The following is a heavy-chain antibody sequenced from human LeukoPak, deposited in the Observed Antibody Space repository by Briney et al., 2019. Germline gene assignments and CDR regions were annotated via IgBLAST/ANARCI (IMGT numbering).Heavy chain of an antibody. V-gene: IGHV3-48*03. CDR2: ISSSGSTI. J-gene: IGHJ6*03. CDR3: ARRRRVTVTTYYMDV. D-gene: IGHD4-17*01. Sequence: GGSLRLSCAASGFTFDDYAMHWVRQAPGKGLEWVSYISSSGSTIYYADSVKGRFTISRDNAKNSLYLQMNSLRAEDTAVYYCARRRRVTVTTYYMDVWGKGTTVTISS. CDR1: GFTFDDYA.